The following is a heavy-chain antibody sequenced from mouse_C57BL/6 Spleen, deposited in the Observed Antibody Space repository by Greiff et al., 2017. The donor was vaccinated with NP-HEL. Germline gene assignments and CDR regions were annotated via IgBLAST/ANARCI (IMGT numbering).Heavy chain of an antibody. CDR2: IDPSDSET. CDR3: ARYSSGYVGWVAY. V-gene: IGHV1-52*01. Sequence: QVQLQQPGAELVRPGSSVKLSCKASGYTFTSYWMHWVKQRPIQGLEWIGNIDPSDSETHYNQKFKDKATLTVDKSSSTAYMQLSSLTSEDSAVYYCARYSSGYVGWVAYWGQGTLLTVSA. J-gene: IGHJ3*01. D-gene: IGHD3-2*02. CDR1: GYTFTSYW.